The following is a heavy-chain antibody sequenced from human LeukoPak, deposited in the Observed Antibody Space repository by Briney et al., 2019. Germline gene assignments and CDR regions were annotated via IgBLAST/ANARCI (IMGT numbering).Heavy chain of an antibody. D-gene: IGHD1-26*01. V-gene: IGHV3-13*01. CDR3: ARQNTPHGNFDY. CDR1: GFTFSSYD. Sequence: GGSLSLSCAASGFTFSSYDMHWVRQPTGKGLEWVSAIGVAANTFYSGSVKGRFTISRENAKNSLFLLMTSLRADDTAVYYCARQNTPHGNFDYWGQGILVTVSS. CDR2: IGVAANT. J-gene: IGHJ4*02.